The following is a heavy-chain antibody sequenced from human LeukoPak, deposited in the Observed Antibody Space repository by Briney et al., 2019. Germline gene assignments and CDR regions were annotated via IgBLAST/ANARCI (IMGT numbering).Heavy chain of an antibody. D-gene: IGHD3-10*01. J-gene: IGHJ4*02. CDR2: IISSSTYI. CDR3: ASNYYASGSYLYYFDN. V-gene: IGHV3-21*01. CDR1: GFTFSSYS. Sequence: GGSLRLSCAASGFTFSSYSLNWVRQAPGKGLEWVSSIISSSTYIYYADSLKGRFTISRDNAKKSLYLQMNSLRAEDTAVYYCASNYYASGSYLYYFDNWGQGTLVTVSS.